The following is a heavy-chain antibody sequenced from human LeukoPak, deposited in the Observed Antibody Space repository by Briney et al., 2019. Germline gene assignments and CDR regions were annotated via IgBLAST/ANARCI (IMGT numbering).Heavy chain of an antibody. V-gene: IGHV4-59*01. CDR2: LYYSGNT. CDR3: ARERAEGAGDFWSGYYFAFDI. J-gene: IGHJ3*02. Sequence: SETLSLTCTVSGGSISSYYWHWIRQPPGKGLEWIGYLYYSGNTYYNPSLKSRVTMSVDTSKNQFSLKLSSVTAADTAVYYCARERAEGAGDFWSGYYFAFDIWGQGTMVTVSS. D-gene: IGHD3-3*01. CDR1: GGSISSYY.